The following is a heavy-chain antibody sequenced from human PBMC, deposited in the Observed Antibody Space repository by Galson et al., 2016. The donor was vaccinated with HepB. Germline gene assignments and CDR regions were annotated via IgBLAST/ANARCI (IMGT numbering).Heavy chain of an antibody. J-gene: IGHJ3*02. CDR1: GFTFSSYG. CDR2: ISYDGNKK. Sequence: SLRLSCAASGFTFSSYGMHWDRQAPGKGLEWVAVISYDGNKKYYADSVKGRFTISRDNSKNTVYLQMNSLRAEDTAVYYCAKTIEHLVLNDASDIWGQGTMVTVSS. D-gene: IGHD6-6*01. V-gene: IGHV3-30*18. CDR3: AKTIEHLVLNDASDI.